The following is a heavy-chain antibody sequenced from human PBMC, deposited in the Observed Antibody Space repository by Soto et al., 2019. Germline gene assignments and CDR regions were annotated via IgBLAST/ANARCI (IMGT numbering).Heavy chain of an antibody. J-gene: IGHJ6*02. Sequence: QVQLVESGGGVVQPGRSLRLSCAASGFTFSSYAMHWVRQAPGKGLEWVAVISYDGSNKYYADSVKGRFTISRDNSKNTLYLQMNSLRAEDTDVYYCAREKGDSSGYYPTYGMDVWGQGTTVTVSS. CDR1: GFTFSSYA. D-gene: IGHD3-22*01. V-gene: IGHV3-30-3*01. CDR3: AREKGDSSGYYPTYGMDV. CDR2: ISYDGSNK.